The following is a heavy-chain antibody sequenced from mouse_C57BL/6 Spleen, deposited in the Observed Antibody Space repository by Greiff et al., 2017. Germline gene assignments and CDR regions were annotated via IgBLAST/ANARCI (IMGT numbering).Heavy chain of an antibody. Sequence: QVQLQQPGAELVMPGASVKLSCKASGYTFTSYRMHWVKQRPGQGLEWIGEIDPSDSYTNYNQKFKGKSTLTVDKSSSTAYMQLSSLTSEDSAVYYCARRGLYSNYFDYWGQGTTLTVSS. CDR3: ARRGLYSNYFDY. CDR2: IDPSDSYT. J-gene: IGHJ2*01. D-gene: IGHD2-5*01. V-gene: IGHV1-69*01. CDR1: GYTFTSYR.